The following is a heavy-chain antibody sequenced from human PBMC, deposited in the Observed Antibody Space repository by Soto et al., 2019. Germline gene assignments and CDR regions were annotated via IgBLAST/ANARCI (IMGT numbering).Heavy chain of an antibody. V-gene: IGHV3-30-3*01. CDR3: ARDPEGQFDY. CDR1: GFTFSSYA. CDR2: ISYDGYNK. J-gene: IGHJ4*02. Sequence: HPGGSLRLSCAASGFTFSSYAMHWVRQAPGKGLEWVAIISYDGYNKYYADSVKGRFTISRDNSKNTLYLQMNSLRFEDTAVYYCARDPEGQFDYWGQGTLVTVSS.